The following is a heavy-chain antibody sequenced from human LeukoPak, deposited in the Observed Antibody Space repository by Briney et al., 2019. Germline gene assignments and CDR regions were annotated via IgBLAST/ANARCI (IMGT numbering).Heavy chain of an antibody. Sequence: SETLSLTCAVYGGSFSGYYWSWIRQPPGKGLEWIGEINHSGSTNYNPSLKSRVTISVDTSKNQFSLKLSSVTAADTAVYYCARGIAMVVWGQGTLVTVSS. J-gene: IGHJ4*02. V-gene: IGHV4-34*01. CDR3: ARGIAMVV. CDR1: GGSFSGYY. CDR2: INHSGST. D-gene: IGHD5-18*01.